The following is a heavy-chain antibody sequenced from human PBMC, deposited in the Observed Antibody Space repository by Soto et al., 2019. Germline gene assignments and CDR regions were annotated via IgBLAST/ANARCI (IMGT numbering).Heavy chain of an antibody. CDR2: IYYSGST. CDR3: ARGPMITFGGVIAPFDY. CDR1: GGSISSYY. Sequence: PSETLSLTCTVSGGSISSYYWSWIRQPPGKGLEWIGYIYYSGSTNYNPSLKSRVTISVDTSKNQFSLKLSSVTAADTAVYYCARGPMITFGGVIAPFDYWGQGTLVTVSS. D-gene: IGHD3-16*02. V-gene: IGHV4-59*01. J-gene: IGHJ4*02.